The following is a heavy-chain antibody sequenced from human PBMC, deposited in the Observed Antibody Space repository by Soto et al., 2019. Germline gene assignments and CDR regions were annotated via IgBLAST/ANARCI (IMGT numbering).Heavy chain of an antibody. CDR2: IRQDGSQK. CDR3: ARVCRVVTTTDYYAMDV. V-gene: IGHV3-7*05. J-gene: IGHJ6*02. Sequence: GGSLRLSCAASAFTFSSYWMCWVRQAPGKGLEWVANIRQDGSQKYYMDSVRGRFTISRDNAKNSLYLQMNSLRAEDTAVYFCARVCRVVTTTDYYAMDVWGQGTTVTVSS. D-gene: IGHD4-17*01. CDR1: AFTFSSYW.